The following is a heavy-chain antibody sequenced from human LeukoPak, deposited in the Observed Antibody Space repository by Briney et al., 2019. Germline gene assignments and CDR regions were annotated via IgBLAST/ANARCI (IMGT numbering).Heavy chain of an antibody. CDR1: GYTFTSYG. CDR3: ARDSLITFGGVIVFTFDY. J-gene: IGHJ4*02. CDR2: ISAYNGNT. V-gene: IGHV1-18*01. D-gene: IGHD3-16*02. Sequence: ASVKVSCKASGYTFTSYGISWVRQAPGQGLEWMGWISAYNGNTNYAQKLQGRVTMTTDTSTSTAYMELRSLRSDDTAVYYCARDSLITFGGVIVFTFDYWGQGTLVAASS.